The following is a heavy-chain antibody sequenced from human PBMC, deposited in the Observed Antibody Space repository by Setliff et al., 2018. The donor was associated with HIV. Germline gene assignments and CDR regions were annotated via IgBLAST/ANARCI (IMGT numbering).Heavy chain of an antibody. D-gene: IGHD3-3*01. V-gene: IGHV4-39*01. CDR3: ARPSLGIGGGAIFDD. Sequence: SETLSLTCTVSGDSFSGTSYYWGWIRQPPGKGLEWIASIHFGGHTWYNQSLRGRVTIGVDTSKNQFSLKLRSVTAADTAVYYCARPSLGIGGGAIFDDRGQGTLVTVSA. CDR2: IHFGGHT. CDR1: GDSFSGTSYY. J-gene: IGHJ4*02.